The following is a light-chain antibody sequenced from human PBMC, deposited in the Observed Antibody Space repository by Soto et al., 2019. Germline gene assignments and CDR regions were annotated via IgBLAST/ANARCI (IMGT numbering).Light chain of an antibody. CDR2: NVS. Sequence: QSVLTQPASVSGSPGQSIPISCTGTSSDVGGYNSVSWYRQHPGKAPKLMIYNVSNRPSGISNRFSGSKSANTASLTISVLQAEHEADYYCSSYTSSSTYVFGTGTMSPS. V-gene: IGLV2-14*03. CDR3: SSYTSSSTYV. J-gene: IGLJ1*01. CDR1: SSDVGGYNS.